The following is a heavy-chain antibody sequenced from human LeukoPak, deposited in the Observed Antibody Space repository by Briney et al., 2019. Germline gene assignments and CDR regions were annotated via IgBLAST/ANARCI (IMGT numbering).Heavy chain of an antibody. D-gene: IGHD3-22*01. CDR3: AIDDNYYYDSSGYYYVLDY. CDR2: ISGSGGST. CDR1: GFTFSSYA. J-gene: IGHJ4*02. V-gene: IGHV3-23*01. Sequence: GGSLRLSCAASGFTFSSYAMSWVRQAPGKGLEWVSAISGSGGSTYYADSVKGRFTISRDNSKNTLYLQMNSLRAEDTAVYYCAIDDNYYYDSSGYYYVLDYWGQGTLVTVSS.